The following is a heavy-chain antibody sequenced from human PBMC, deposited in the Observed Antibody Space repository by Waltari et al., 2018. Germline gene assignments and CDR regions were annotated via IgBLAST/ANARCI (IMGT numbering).Heavy chain of an antibody. CDR1: GYSLSSGYY. Sequence: QVQLQESGPGLVKPSETLSLTCAVPGYSLSSGYYWGWTRPPPGTGPEWIGSIYHSGSTYYNPSLKSRVTISVDTSKNQFSLKLSSVTAADTAVYYCARRVTIFGVVIMGTQNWFDPWGQGTLVTVSS. CDR2: IYHSGST. V-gene: IGHV4-38-2*01. CDR3: ARRVTIFGVVIMGTQNWFDP. J-gene: IGHJ5*02. D-gene: IGHD3-3*01.